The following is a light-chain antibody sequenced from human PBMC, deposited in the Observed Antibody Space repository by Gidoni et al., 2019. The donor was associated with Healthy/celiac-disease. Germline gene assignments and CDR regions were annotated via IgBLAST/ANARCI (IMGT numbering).Light chain of an antibody. J-gene: IGKJ4*01. CDR2: GAS. CDR1: QSVSSN. V-gene: IGKV3-15*01. Sequence: EIVMTQSPATLSVSPGERATLSCRASQSVSSNLAWYQPKPGQAPRLLLYGASTRATGIPARFSGSGSGTEFTLTIRSLQSEDFAVYYCPQYNNWPLTFGGGTKVEIK. CDR3: PQYNNWPLT.